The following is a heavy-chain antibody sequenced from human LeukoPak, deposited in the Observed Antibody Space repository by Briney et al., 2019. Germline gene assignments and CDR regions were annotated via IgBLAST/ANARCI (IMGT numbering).Heavy chain of an antibody. D-gene: IGHD1-26*01. J-gene: IGHJ4*02. CDR1: GGSISSYY. Sequence: PSETLSLTCTVSGGSISSYYWSWIRQSPGKGLEWVGYIYYSGSTNYNPSLKSRVTISVDTSKNQFSLKLSSVTAADTAVYYCAKLIVGAAYFDYWGQGTLVTVSS. CDR3: AKLIVGAAYFDY. V-gene: IGHV4-59*01. CDR2: IYYSGST.